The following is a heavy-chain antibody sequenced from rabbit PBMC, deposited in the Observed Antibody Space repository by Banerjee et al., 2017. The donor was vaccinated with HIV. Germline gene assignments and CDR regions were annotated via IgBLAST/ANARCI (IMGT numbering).Heavy chain of an antibody. D-gene: IGHD8-1*01. CDR2: INTSSGNT. V-gene: IGHV1S45*01. CDR3: VRDAGIAGNGYADWLDL. CDR1: GFSFNNKYV. Sequence: QQQLEESGGGLVKPEGSLTLSCTASGFSFNNKYVMCWVRQAPGKGLEWIACINTSSGNTVYASWAKGRFTISKTSSTTVTLQMTSLTAADTATYFCVRDAGIAGNGYADWLDLWGPGTLVTVS. J-gene: IGHJ5*01.